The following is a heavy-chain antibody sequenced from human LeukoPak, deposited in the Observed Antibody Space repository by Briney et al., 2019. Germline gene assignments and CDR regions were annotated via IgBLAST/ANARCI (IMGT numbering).Heavy chain of an antibody. V-gene: IGHV4-34*01. Sequence: KSSETLSLTCAVYGGSFSGYYWSWIRQPPGKGLEWIGVINHSGSTNYNPSLKSRVTISVDTSKNQFSLKLSSVTAADTAVYYCARGPRLITIFGVVSRVIEAFFDYWGQGTLVTVSS. J-gene: IGHJ4*02. CDR3: ARGPRLITIFGVVSRVIEAFFDY. CDR2: INHSGST. CDR1: GGSFSGYY. D-gene: IGHD3-3*01.